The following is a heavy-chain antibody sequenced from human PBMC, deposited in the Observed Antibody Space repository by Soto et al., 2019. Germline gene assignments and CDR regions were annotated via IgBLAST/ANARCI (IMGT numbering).Heavy chain of an antibody. V-gene: IGHV3-7*04. CDR1: GFTFSSNW. J-gene: IGHJ4*02. CDR3: AREVVVSRGASYFGY. D-gene: IGHD2-2*01. CDR2: IRQDGSEI. Sequence: PGGSLRLSCVGSGFTFSSNWMTWVRRAPGKGLEWVANIRQDGSEINYVDSVKGRFTISRDNTKNSLYLQMNSLRAEDTAIYYCAREVVVSRGASYFGYWGPGTLVTVSS.